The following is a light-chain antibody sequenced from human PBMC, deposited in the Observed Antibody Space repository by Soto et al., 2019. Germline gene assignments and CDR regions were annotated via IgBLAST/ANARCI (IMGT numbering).Light chain of an antibody. CDR3: CSYAGKSMI. CDR1: SSDVGGYNY. CDR2: DVT. J-gene: IGLJ2*01. Sequence: QSALTQPRSVSGFPGQSVTISCTGTSSDVGGYNYVSWYQQHPGKAPKLMIYDVTKRPSGVPDRFSGSKSGNTASLTISGLQAEDEADYYCCSYAGKSMIFGGGTKLTAL. V-gene: IGLV2-11*01.